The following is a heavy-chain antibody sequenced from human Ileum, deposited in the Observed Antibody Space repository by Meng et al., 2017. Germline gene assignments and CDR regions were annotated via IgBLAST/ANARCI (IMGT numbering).Heavy chain of an antibody. CDR1: GFTFSVYG. J-gene: IGHJ4*02. CDR3: ARGGSAWSGDF. Sequence: GESLKISCAASGFTFSVYGMHWVRQAPGKGLEWVAFISQDGTHKFYADSVKGRFTISRDNSMNTLFLQMNNLSDDTAVYYCARGGSAWSGDFWGQGTLVTVSS. CDR2: ISQDGTHK. V-gene: IGHV3-30*01. D-gene: IGHD6-19*01.